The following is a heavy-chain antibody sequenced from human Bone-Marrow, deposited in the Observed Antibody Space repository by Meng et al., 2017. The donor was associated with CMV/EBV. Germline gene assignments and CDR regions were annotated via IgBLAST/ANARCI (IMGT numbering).Heavy chain of an antibody. J-gene: IGHJ4*02. Sequence: SETLSLTCAVYGGSFSGYYWSWIRQPPGKGLEWIGEINHSGSTNYNPSLKSRVTISVDTSKNQFSLKLSSVTAADTAVYYCVRGGRTMVRGVTPHFDYWGQGTLVTVSS. CDR3: VRGGRTMVRGVTPHFDY. V-gene: IGHV4-34*01. CDR2: INHSGST. CDR1: GGSFSGYY. D-gene: IGHD3-10*01.